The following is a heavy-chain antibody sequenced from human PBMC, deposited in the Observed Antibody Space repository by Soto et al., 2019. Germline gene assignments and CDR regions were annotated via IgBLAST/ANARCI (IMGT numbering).Heavy chain of an antibody. CDR3: ARGVVRIAVAGTWGY. CDR1: GFTFSSYW. D-gene: IGHD6-13*01. J-gene: IGHJ4*02. V-gene: IGHV3-7*01. Sequence: GAPLTLSCAASGFTFSSYWISWVRQAPGKALECVANIKQDGSEKYYVDSVKGRFTNSRDNAKNSLYLQMNSLRAEDTAVYYCARGVVRIAVAGTWGYWGQGTLVTVSS. CDR2: IKQDGSEK.